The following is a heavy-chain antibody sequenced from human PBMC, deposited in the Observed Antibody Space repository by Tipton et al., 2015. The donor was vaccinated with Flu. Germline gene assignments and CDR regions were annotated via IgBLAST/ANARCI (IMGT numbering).Heavy chain of an antibody. CDR2: VYYTGGT. CDR3: ARSGSYHHYYFDL. V-gene: IGHV4-39*07. J-gene: IGHJ2*01. CDR1: GGSIGVTTYY. D-gene: IGHD1-26*01. Sequence: TLSLTCTVSGGSIGVTTYYWGWIRQPPGKGLEYIGSVYYTGGTYFNPSLKSRVTVSIDTSKKQFSLKLNSVTAADTAVYYCARSGSYHHYYFDLWGRGTLVSVSS.